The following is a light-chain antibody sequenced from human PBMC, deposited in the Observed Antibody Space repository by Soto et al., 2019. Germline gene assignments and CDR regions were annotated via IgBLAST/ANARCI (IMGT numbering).Light chain of an antibody. CDR3: CSYAGSYIFYV. V-gene: IGLV2-11*01. Sequence: QSALTQPRSVSGSPGQSVTISCTGTSSDVGTYNYVSWYQQHPGKAPKVMIYDVSKRPSGVPDRFSGSKSGNTASLTSSGRQAEDEADYYCCSYAGSYIFYVFGTGTKLTVL. CDR1: SSDVGTYNY. CDR2: DVS. J-gene: IGLJ1*01.